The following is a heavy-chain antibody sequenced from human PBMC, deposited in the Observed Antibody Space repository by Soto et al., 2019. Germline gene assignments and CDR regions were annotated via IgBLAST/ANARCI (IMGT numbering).Heavy chain of an antibody. J-gene: IGHJ6*02. CDR3: AKDRNPPVQLWLRYYYYYGMDV. V-gene: IGHV3-30*18. CDR2: ISYDGSNK. D-gene: IGHD5-18*01. CDR1: GFTFSSYG. Sequence: GGSLRLSCAASGFTFSSYGMHWVRQAPGKGLEWVAVISYDGSNKYYADSVKGRFTISRDNSKNTLYLQMNSLRAEDTAVYYCAKDRNPPVQLWLRYYYYYGMDVWGQGTTVTVSS.